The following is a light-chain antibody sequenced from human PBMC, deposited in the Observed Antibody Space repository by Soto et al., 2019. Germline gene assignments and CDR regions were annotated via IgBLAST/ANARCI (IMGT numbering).Light chain of an antibody. CDR3: QQYNDWPPWT. CDR1: QHVRSS. CDR2: GAS. Sequence: EIVMTQSPATLSVSPGERATLSCRASQHVRSSLAWYQQKPGQAPRLLIYGASTRATGIPARFSGSGSGTEFTLTISSLQSEDFAVYYCQQYNDWPPWTFGQGTKVEIK. J-gene: IGKJ1*01. V-gene: IGKV3-15*01.